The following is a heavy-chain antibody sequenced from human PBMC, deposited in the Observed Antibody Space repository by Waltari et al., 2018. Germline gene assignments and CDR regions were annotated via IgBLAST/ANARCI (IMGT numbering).Heavy chain of an antibody. V-gene: IGHV3-30-3*01. Sequence: QVQLVESGGGVVQPGRSLRLSCAASGFPFSNNALHLVRQAPGKGLEWVANISYDGSNKYYADSVKGRFTISRDNSMNTLYLQMNSLRPEDTAVYYCARGERGAYYYYDYMDVWGKGTTVTVSS. CDR2: ISYDGSNK. J-gene: IGHJ6*03. D-gene: IGHD3-16*01. CDR3: ARGERGAYYYYDYMDV. CDR1: GFPFSNNA.